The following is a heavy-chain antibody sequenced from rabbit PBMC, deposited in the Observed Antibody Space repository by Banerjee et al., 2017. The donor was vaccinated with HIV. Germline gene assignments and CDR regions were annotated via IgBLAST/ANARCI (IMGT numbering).Heavy chain of an antibody. J-gene: IGHJ4*01. D-gene: IGHD4-2*01. CDR3: ARDAGYAGSNL. CDR1: GFSFSYNYV. V-gene: IGHV1S45*01. CDR2: IYAGSSDSS. Sequence: QQQLEESGGGLVKPEGSLTLSCTASGFSFSYNYVMCWVRQAPGKGLEWIACIYAGSSDSSYYASWAKGRFTISKTSSTTVTLQMTSLTAADTATYFCARDAGYAGSNLWGPGTLVTVS.